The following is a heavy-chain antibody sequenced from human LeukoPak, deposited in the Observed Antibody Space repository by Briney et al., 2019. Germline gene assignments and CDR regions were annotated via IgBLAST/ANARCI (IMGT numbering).Heavy chain of an antibody. V-gene: IGHV4-34*01. J-gene: IGHJ4*02. CDR3: ARAPGRIAAAGREIDY. CDR1: GGSFSGYY. CDR2: INHSGST. D-gene: IGHD6-13*01. Sequence: SETLSLTCAVYGGSFSGYYWSWIRQPPGKGLEWIGEINHSGSTNYNPSLKSRVTISVDTSKNQFSLKLSSVTAADTAVYYCARAPGRIAAAGREIDYWGQGTLVTVSS.